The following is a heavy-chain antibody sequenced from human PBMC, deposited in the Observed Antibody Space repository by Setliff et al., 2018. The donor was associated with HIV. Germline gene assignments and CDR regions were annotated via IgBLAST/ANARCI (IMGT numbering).Heavy chain of an antibody. CDR2: IYDSGAT. J-gene: IGHJ4*02. Sequence: SETLSLTCTVSGGSISGFYWSWIRQSPGNGLEWIGWIYDSGATKYNPSLKSRATISLETSKMQFSLKLNSVSAADTAVYYCARDDRCSGDTCYYYWGQGALVTVSS. V-gene: IGHV4-59*12. CDR3: ARDDRCSGDTCYYY. CDR1: GGSISGFY. D-gene: IGHD2-15*01.